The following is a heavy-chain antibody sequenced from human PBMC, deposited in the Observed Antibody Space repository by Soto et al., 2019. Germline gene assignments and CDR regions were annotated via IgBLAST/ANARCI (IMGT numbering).Heavy chain of an antibody. V-gene: IGHV1-18*01. D-gene: IGHD2-2*02. CDR1: GYTFTSYG. Sequence: ASVKVSCKASGYTFTSYGISWVRQAPGQGLEWMGWISAYNGNTNYAQKLQGRVTMTTDTSTSTAYMELRSLRSDDTAVYYCARDRCGNQLLYGGLCYYYMYVWGKGTTVTVSS. CDR2: ISAYNGNT. J-gene: IGHJ6*03. CDR3: ARDRCGNQLLYGGLCYYYMYV.